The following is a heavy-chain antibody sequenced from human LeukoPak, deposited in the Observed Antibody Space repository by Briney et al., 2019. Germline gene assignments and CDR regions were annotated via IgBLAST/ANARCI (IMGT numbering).Heavy chain of an antibody. CDR1: GYSFTSNG. V-gene: IGHV1-18*01. Sequence: ASVNVSCKASGYSFTSNGISWVRQAPGQGLEWMGWISAYSGNTNYAQKLQGRVTMTTDTSTSTAYMELRSLRSDDTAVYYCARDSAPNTVVIPDFDYWGQGTLVTVSS. D-gene: IGHD4-23*01. J-gene: IGHJ4*02. CDR2: ISAYSGNT. CDR3: ARDSAPNTVVIPDFDY.